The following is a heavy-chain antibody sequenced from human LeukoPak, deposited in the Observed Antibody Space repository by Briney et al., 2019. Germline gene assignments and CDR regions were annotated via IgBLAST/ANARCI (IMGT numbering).Heavy chain of an antibody. V-gene: IGHV3-11*04. Sequence: GGSLRLSCAASGFTFSNYYMNWVRQAPGKGLEWVSYISSSGSTIYYADSVKGRFTISRDNAKNSLYLQMNSLRAEDTAVYYCARASGWYLVHYYYYYMDVWGKGTTVTISS. CDR1: GFTFSNYY. CDR3: ARASGWYLVHYYYYYMDV. D-gene: IGHD6-19*01. CDR2: ISSSGSTI. J-gene: IGHJ6*03.